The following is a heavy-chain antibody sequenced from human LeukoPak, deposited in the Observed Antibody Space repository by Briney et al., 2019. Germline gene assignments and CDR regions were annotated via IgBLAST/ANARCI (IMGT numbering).Heavy chain of an antibody. J-gene: IGHJ6*03. V-gene: IGHV1-18*01. CDR1: GYTFTSYG. CDR3: ARDLSSGWYQYYYYYYMDV. CDR2: ISAYNGNT. Sequence: ASVKVSCKASGYTFTSYGISWVRQAPGQGLEWMGWISAYNGNTNYAQRLQGRVTMTTDTSTSTAYMELRSLRSDDTAVYYCARDLSSGWYQYYYYYYMDVWGKGTTVTVSS. D-gene: IGHD6-13*01.